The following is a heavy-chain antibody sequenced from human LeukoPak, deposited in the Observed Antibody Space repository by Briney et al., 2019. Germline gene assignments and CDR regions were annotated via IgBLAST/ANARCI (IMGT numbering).Heavy chain of an antibody. CDR3: ARYLYGVHFDD. CDR1: GGSISSYY. V-gene: IGHV4-59*08. CDR2: IYYSGST. D-gene: IGHD4-17*01. J-gene: IGHJ4*02. Sequence: SETLSLTCTVSGGSISSYYWSWIRQPPGKGLEWIGYIYYSGSTNYNPSLKSRVTISVDTSKNQFSLKLSSVTAADTAVYYCARYLYGVHFDDWGQGTLVTVSS.